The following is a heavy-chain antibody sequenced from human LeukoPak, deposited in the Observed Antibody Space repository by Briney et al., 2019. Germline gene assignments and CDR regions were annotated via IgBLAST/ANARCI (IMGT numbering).Heavy chain of an antibody. Sequence: SETLSLTCTVSGYSISSGYYWVWIRQPPGKGLEWIGSIYHSGSTYYNPSLKSRVTISVDTSKNQFSLKLSSVTAADTAVYYCARDGSVLRFLEWLGYAFDIWGQGTMVTVSS. D-gene: IGHD3-3*01. J-gene: IGHJ3*02. CDR3: ARDGSVLRFLEWLGYAFDI. CDR2: IYHSGST. V-gene: IGHV4-38-2*02. CDR1: GYSISSGYY.